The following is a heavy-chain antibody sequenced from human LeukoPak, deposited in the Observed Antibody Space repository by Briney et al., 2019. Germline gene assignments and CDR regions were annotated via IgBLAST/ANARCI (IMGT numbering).Heavy chain of an antibody. CDR2: INPNSGGT. V-gene: IGHV1-2*02. CDR1: GYTFTGYY. J-gene: IGHJ6*03. CDR3: ARDPRRFLPPLYYYYYMDV. D-gene: IGHD3-3*01. Sequence: SVKVSCKASGYTFTGYYMHWVRQAPGQGLEWMGWINPNSGGTNYAQKFQGRVTMTRDTSISTAYMELSRLRSDDTVVYYCARDPRRFLPPLYYYYYMDVWGKGTTVTVSS.